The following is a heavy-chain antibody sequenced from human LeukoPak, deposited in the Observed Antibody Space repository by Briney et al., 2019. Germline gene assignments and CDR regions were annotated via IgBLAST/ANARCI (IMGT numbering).Heavy chain of an antibody. J-gene: IGHJ4*02. CDR1: GGSISSYY. D-gene: IGHD6-19*01. CDR2: IYTTGST. CDR3: ARQIEVARKAGFDY. Sequence: PSETLSLTCTVSGGSISSYYWTWIRQPAGKGLEWIGRIYTTGSTNYNPSLNSRVTMSVDTSKNQFSLKLSSVTAADTAVYYCARQIEVARKAGFDYWGQGTLVTVSS. V-gene: IGHV4-4*07.